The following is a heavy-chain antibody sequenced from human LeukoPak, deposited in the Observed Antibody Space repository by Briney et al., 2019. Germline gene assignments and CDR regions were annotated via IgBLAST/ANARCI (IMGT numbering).Heavy chain of an antibody. V-gene: IGHV1-69*13. CDR1: GGTFSNYA. CDR2: IIPIFGTI. D-gene: IGHD3-3*01. J-gene: IGHJ6*03. CDR3: AKSPLIFGVAMRPLNYYMDV. Sequence: SVKVSCKASGGTFSNYAFNWVRQAPGQGLEWVGGIIPIFGTINYAQKFQGRVTITADESTSTVYMELTSLRSEDTAVYYCAKSPLIFGVAMRPLNYYMDVWGKGTTVTVSS.